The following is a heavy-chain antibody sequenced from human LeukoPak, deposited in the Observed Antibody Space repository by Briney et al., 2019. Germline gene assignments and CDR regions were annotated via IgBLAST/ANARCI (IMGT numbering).Heavy chain of an antibody. CDR3: AKDLRSGIVGARGGDY. J-gene: IGHJ4*02. CDR1: GFTFSSYA. CDR2: TSGSGGST. V-gene: IGHV3-23*01. D-gene: IGHD1-26*01. Sequence: PGASLRLSCAASGFTFSSYAMSWVRQAPGKGLEWVSATSGSGGSTYYADSVKGRFTISRDNSKNTLYLQMNSLRAEDTAVYYCAKDLRSGIVGARGGDYWGQGTLVTVSS.